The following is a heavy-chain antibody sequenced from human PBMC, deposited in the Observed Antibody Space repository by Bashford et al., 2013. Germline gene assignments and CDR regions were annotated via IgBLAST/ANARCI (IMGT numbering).Heavy chain of an antibody. CDR2: IDWDDDK. Sequence: SGPTLVKPTQTLTLTCTFSGFSLSTSGMCVSWIRQPPGKALEWLALIDWDDDKYYSTSLKTRLTISKDTSKNQVVLTMTNMDPVDTATYYCARDLRGNGGNSALPLYYGMDVWGQRGPRSPSP. CDR1: GFSLSTSGMC. CDR3: ARDLRGNGGNSALPLYYGMDV. D-gene: IGHD4-23*01. J-gene: IGHJ6*02. V-gene: IGHV2-70*01.